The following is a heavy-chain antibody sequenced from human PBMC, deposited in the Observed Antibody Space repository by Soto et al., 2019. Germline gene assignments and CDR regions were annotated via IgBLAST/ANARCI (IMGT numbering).Heavy chain of an antibody. CDR1: GGSISSGGYY. Sequence: SETLSLTCTVSGGSISSGGYYWSWIRQHPGKGLEWIGYIYYSGSTYYNPSLKSRVTISADTSKNQFSLKLSSVTAADTAVYYCARASSWYLDFDYWGQGTLVTVSS. D-gene: IGHD6-13*01. J-gene: IGHJ4*02. V-gene: IGHV4-31*03. CDR3: ARASSWYLDFDY. CDR2: IYYSGST.